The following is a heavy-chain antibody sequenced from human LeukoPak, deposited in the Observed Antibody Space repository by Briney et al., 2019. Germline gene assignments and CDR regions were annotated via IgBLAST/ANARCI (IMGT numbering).Heavy chain of an antibody. CDR3: ARTKDYGDYAEDY. Sequence: PSETLSLTCTVSGGSISSGGYYWSWIRQHPGKGLEWIGYIYYSGSTYYNPSLKSRVTISVDTPKNQFSLKLSSVTAADTAVYYCARTKDYGDYAEDYWGQGTLVTVSS. CDR2: IYYSGST. CDR1: GGSISSGGYY. D-gene: IGHD4-17*01. V-gene: IGHV4-31*03. J-gene: IGHJ4*02.